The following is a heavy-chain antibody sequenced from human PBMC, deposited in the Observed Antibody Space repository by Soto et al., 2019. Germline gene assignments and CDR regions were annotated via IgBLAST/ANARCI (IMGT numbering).Heavy chain of an antibody. J-gene: IGHJ4*02. Sequence: EVQLVESGGVLVQPGGSLRVSCAASGFTFTNHAMSWVRQAPGKGLEWVSAISGSGGGTYYADSVKGRFTISRDNSDDRVDLQMNSRRGEDAAVCSCARGGGRVGEVTLYCDDWGQGTVVTVSS. CDR3: ARGGGRVGEVTLYCDD. V-gene: IGHV3-23*04. CDR2: ISGSGGGT. CDR1: GFTFTNHA. D-gene: IGHD3-16*01.